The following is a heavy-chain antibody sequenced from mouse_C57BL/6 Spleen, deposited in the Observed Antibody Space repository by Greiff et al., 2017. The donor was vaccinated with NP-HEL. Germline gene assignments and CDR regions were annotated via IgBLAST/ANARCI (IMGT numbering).Heavy chain of an antibody. CDR1: GYTFTDYY. V-gene: IGHV1-26*01. CDR3: ASRLGRRYVDY. CDR2: INPHNGGT. D-gene: IGHD2-14*01. J-gene: IGHJ2*01. Sequence: EVQLQQSGPELVKPGASVKISCKASGYTFTDYYMNWVKQSHGKSLEWIGDINPHNGGTSYNQTFKGKATLTVDKSSSTAYMELRSLTSEDAAVYYCASRLGRRYVDYWGQGTTLTVSS.